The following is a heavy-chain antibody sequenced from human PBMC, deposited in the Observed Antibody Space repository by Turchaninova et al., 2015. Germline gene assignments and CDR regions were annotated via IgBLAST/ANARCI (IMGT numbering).Heavy chain of an antibody. CDR2: TYYRSKWYT. V-gene: IGHV6-1*01. CDR3: ARGFGEVTPRFDV. Sequence: QVQLQQSGPGLVKPSQTLPLPSAISGDRVSINSVVWNWNRHSPSRGLEWLVRTYYRSKWYTEYAVSVKSRITTNPDTSKSQFFLQLNSVSPEDTAVYYCARGFGEVTPRFDVWGQGTLVTVSS. CDR1: GDRVSINSVV. D-gene: IGHD3-10*01. J-gene: IGHJ4*02.